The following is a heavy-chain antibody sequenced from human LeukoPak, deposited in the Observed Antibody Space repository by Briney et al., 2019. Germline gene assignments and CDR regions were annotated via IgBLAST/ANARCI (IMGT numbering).Heavy chain of an antibody. V-gene: IGHV1-8*01. CDR2: MNPNSGNT. Sequence: ASVKVSCKASGYTFTSYDINWVRQATGQGLEWMGWMNPNSGNTGYAQKFQGRVTMTRNTSISTAYMELSSLRSEDTAVYYCARETGYDFWSGGRLDYWGQGTPVTVSS. D-gene: IGHD3-3*01. CDR1: GYTFTSYD. J-gene: IGHJ4*02. CDR3: ARETGYDFWSGGRLDY.